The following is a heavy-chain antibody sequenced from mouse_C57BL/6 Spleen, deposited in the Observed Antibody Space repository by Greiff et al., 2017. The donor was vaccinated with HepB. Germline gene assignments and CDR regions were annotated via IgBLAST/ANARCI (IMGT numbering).Heavy chain of an antibody. CDR2: IDPSDSYT. CDR3: ATIYYYFDY. Sequence: QVQLKQPGAELVRPGTSVKLSCKASGYTFTSYWMHWVKQRPGQGLEWIGVIDPSDSYTNYNQKFKGKATLTVDTSSSTAYMQLSSLTSEDSAVYYCATIYYYFDYWGQGTTLTVSS. J-gene: IGHJ2*01. CDR1: GYTFTSYW. D-gene: IGHD1-1*01. V-gene: IGHV1-59*01.